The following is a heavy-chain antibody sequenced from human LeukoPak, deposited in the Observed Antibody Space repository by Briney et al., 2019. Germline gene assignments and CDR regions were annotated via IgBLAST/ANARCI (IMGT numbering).Heavy chain of an antibody. CDR3: GGGLVRKPKDY. J-gene: IGHJ4*02. V-gene: IGHV3-7*01. CDR2: IKQDGREK. D-gene: IGHD3-10*01. CDR1: GFTVISYW. Sequence: GRSLRLSWAAYGFTVISYWMSWVRQPPGKGLGWVVKIKQDGREKFYVASVKGRFTIPRDNAKNTLYLQMDSPGAEDTAVYYWGGGLVRKPKDYWGQGTLVTVSS.